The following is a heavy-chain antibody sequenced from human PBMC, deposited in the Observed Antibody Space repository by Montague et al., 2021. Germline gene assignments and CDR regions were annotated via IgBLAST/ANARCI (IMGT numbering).Heavy chain of an antibody. J-gene: IGHJ4*02. CDR1: GFTFDDYA. CDR3: AKDAGIVVVPARHFDY. V-gene: IGHV3-9*01. Sequence: SLSLSCSASGFTFDDYAMHWVRQTPGKGLEWVSGISWNSGSIGYADSVKGRFTISRDNAKNSLYLQMNSLRAEDTALYYCAKDAGIVVVPARHFDYWGQGTLVTVSS. CDR2: ISWNSGSI. D-gene: IGHD2-2*01.